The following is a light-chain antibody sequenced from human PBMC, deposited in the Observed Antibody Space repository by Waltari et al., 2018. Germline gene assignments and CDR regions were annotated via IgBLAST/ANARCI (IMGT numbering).Light chain of an antibody. CDR3: QIWGPGFRV. CDR2: INSDGSH. J-gene: IGLJ3*02. V-gene: IGLV4-69*01. CDR1: SGHSSYA. Sequence: QLVLTQSPSASASLGVSVKLTCTLTSGHSSYAIAWHQQKPQKGPRYLMKINSDGSHIKGDEIPDRFSGSSSGAERYLTISSLQSEDEADYYCQIWGPGFRVFGGGTKVTVL.